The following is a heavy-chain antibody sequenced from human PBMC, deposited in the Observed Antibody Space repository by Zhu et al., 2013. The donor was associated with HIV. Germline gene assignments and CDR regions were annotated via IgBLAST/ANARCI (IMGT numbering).Heavy chain of an antibody. D-gene: IGHD1-26*01. Sequence: VQSGAEVQKPGASVKVSCKASGYTLANYGINWVRQATGHGLEWMGWVGPIIGNAGYAQKFQGRVTITRDTSTSTVYMELSSLRSDDTAVYYCARGGPLVGATSNYWGQGTLVTVSS. CDR3: ARGGPLVGATSNY. J-gene: IGHJ4*02. CDR1: GYTLANYG. CDR2: VGPIIGNA. V-gene: IGHV1-8*03.